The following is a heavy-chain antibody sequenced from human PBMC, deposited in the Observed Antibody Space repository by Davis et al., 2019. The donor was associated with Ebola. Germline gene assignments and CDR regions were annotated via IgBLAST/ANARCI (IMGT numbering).Heavy chain of an antibody. Sequence: ASVKVSCKASGYTFTSYAMHWVRQAPGQRLEWMGWINAGNGNTKYSQKFQGRVTMTRNTSISTAYMELGSLRFEDTAVYYCARGRWVAARWFDPWGQGTLVTVSS. CDR3: ARGRWVAARWFDP. J-gene: IGHJ5*02. CDR1: GYTFTSYA. D-gene: IGHD6-6*01. CDR2: INAGNGNT. V-gene: IGHV1-3*01.